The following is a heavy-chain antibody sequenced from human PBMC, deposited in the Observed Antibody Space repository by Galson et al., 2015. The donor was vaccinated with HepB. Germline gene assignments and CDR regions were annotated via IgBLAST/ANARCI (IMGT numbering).Heavy chain of an antibody. CDR1: GFTFSNAW. CDR3: TTDRFVPVDTAIRSPGADY. Sequence: SLRLSCAASGFTFSNAWMSWVRQAPGKGLEWVGRIKSKTDGGTTDYAAPVKGRFTISRDDSKNTLYLQMNSLKTEDTAVYYCTTDRFVPVDTAIRSPGADYWGQGTLVTVSS. V-gene: IGHV3-15*01. J-gene: IGHJ4*02. D-gene: IGHD5-18*01. CDR2: IKSKTDGGTT.